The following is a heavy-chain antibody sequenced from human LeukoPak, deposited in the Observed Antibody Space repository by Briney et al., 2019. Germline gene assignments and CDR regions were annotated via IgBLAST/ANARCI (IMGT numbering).Heavy chain of an antibody. CDR1: GFTFSSYA. CDR2: ISGSGGSP. Sequence: LPGGSLRLSCAASGFTFSSYAISWVRQAPGKGLEWVSAISGSGGSPYYADSVKGRFTISRDNSKNTLYLQMNSLRAEDTAVYYCAKAAITMVRGARFDYWGQGTLVTVSS. J-gene: IGHJ4*02. D-gene: IGHD3-10*01. CDR3: AKAAITMVRGARFDY. V-gene: IGHV3-23*01.